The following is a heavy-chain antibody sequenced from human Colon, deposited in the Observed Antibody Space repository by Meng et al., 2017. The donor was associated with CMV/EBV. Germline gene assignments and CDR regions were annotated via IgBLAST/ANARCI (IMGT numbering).Heavy chain of an antibody. CDR1: GDRISSGSHS. V-gene: IGHV4-39*07. CDR2: MYFSGIA. D-gene: IGHD1-26*01. J-gene: IGHJ4*02. Sequence: KLQESGPGVVKLSETLSLTCSAEGDRISSGSHSWAWFRQLPGKRLEWIGSMYFSGIADYNQSLKSRVTISLHATNKQFYLRLNSVTAADSAVYFCARDLTNKWFYYWGQGTLVTVSS. CDR3: ARDLTNKWFYY.